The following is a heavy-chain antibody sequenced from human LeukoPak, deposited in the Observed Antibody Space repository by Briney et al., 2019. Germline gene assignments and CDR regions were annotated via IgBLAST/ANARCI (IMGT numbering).Heavy chain of an antibody. CDR2: IIPIFGTA. CDR1: GGTFSSYA. CDR3: ARAGTRRGDGMDV. D-gene: IGHD6-13*01. Sequence: SVKVSCKASGGTFSSYAISWVRLAPGQGLEWMGGIIPIFGTANYAQKFQGRVTITADESTSTAYMELSSLRSEDTAVYYCARAGTRRGDGMDVWGKETTVTVSS. V-gene: IGHV1-69*13. J-gene: IGHJ6*04.